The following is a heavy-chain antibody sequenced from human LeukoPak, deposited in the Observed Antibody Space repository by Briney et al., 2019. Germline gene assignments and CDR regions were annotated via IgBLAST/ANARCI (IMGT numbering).Heavy chain of an antibody. CDR3: GRVYEEDYGDYVDAFDI. D-gene: IGHD4-17*01. J-gene: IGHJ3*02. CDR2: IYTSGST. CDR1: GGSISSYY. V-gene: IGHV4-4*07. Sequence: SETLSLTCTVPGGSISSYYRSLIRQPARKGLESIGRIYTSGSTNYNPSLKSRVTMSVDTSKNQFSLKLSSVTASYTAVYYCGRVYEEDYGDYVDAFDIWGQGTMVTVSS.